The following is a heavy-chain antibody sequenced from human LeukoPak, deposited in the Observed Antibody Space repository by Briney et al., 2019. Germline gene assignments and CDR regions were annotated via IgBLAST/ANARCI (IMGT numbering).Heavy chain of an antibody. CDR1: GFTFEASA. D-gene: IGHD6-13*01. CDR2: ITGGGEST. Sequence: PGGSLRLSCAASGFTFEASAMSWVRQAPGKGLEWVAVITGGGESTYYADSVKGRFTISRDNSRSTLDLQMHSLRIEDTAVYYCVKGGSSSHNWFDPWGQGILVTVSS. J-gene: IGHJ5*02. V-gene: IGHV3-23*01. CDR3: VKGGSSSHNWFDP.